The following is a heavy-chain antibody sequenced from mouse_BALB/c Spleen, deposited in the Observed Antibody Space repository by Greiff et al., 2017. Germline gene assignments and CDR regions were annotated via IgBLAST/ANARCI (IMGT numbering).Heavy chain of an antibody. Sequence: VKLQESGPGLVAPSQSLSITCTVSGFSLTSYGVHWVRQPPGKGLEWLGVIWAGGSTNYNSALMSRLSISKDNSKSQVFLKMNSLQTDDTAMYYCARNYDYDGMAWFAYWGQGTLVTVSA. CDR2: IWAGGST. D-gene: IGHD2-4*01. J-gene: IGHJ3*01. V-gene: IGHV2-9*02. CDR3: ARNYDYDGMAWFAY. CDR1: GFSLTSYG.